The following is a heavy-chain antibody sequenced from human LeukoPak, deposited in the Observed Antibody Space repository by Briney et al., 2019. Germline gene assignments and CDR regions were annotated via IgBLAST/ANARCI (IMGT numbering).Heavy chain of an antibody. V-gene: IGHV3-48*01. CDR2: ISSSSSTI. J-gene: IGHJ5*02. Sequence: GGSLRLSCAASGFTFSSYSMNWVRQAPEKGLEWVSDISSSSSTIYYADSVKGRFTISRDNAKNSLYLQMSSLRAEDTAVYYCARGITISKNWFDPWGQGTLVTVSS. CDR3: ARGITISKNWFDP. CDR1: GFTFSSYS. D-gene: IGHD3-9*01.